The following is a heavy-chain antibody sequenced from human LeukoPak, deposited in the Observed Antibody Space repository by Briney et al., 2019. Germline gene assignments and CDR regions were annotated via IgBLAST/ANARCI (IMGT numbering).Heavy chain of an antibody. Sequence: ASVKVSCKASGYTFTSYYMHWLRQAPGQGLEWMGIINPSGGNTSYAQKFQGRVTMTRDTSTSTVYIELSSLRSEDTAVYYCARDYYDSSGYPSFDYWGQGTLVTVSS. CDR1: GYTFTSYY. V-gene: IGHV1-46*01. J-gene: IGHJ4*02. CDR2: INPSGGNT. D-gene: IGHD3-22*01. CDR3: ARDYYDSSGYPSFDY.